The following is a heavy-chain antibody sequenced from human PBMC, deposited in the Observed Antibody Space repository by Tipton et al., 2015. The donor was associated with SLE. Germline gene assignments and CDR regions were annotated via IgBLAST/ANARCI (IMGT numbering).Heavy chain of an antibody. CDR2: ISIYNGNTNT. CDR3: SRGLGICGDDCSLYAMDV. J-gene: IGHJ6*02. CDR1: GYIFTSYG. V-gene: IGHV1-18*01. Sequence: QLVQSGAEVKKPGASVKVSCKASGYIFTSYGISWVRQAPGQGLEWMGWISIYNGNTNTNYVQKFQDRVTMTADTTTSTAYMELRSLRSDDTAVYYCSRGLGICGDDCSLYAMDVWGQGTTVTVSS. D-gene: IGHD2-21*01.